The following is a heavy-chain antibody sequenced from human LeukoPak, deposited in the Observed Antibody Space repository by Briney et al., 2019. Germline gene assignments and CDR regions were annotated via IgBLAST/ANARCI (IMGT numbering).Heavy chain of an antibody. CDR2: TYYRSTWLN. J-gene: IGHJ4*02. CDR1: GDSVSSNSAA. CDR3: AREPHGSGLLFDY. D-gene: IGHD6-19*01. V-gene: IGHV6-1*01. Sequence: SQTLSLTCAISGDSVSSNSAAWNWIRQSPSRGLEWLGRTYYRSTWLNDYAASLKSRISINPDTSKNQFSLQLNSVTPEDTAVYYCAREPHGSGLLFDYWGRGTQVTVSS.